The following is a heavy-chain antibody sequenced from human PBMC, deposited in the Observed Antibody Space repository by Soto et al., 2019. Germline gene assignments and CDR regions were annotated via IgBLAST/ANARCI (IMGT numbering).Heavy chain of an antibody. V-gene: IGHV4-59*01. CDR3: ALRSMAVVPEY. CDR2: LYYGRSA. CDR1: GDSISSYY. Sequence: QVQLQESGPGLVKPSVTLSLTCAVSGDSISSYYCMWIRQPPGKGLESIGYLYYGRSANYNPSLRSRVTLSVDTSTNQCSLTLSSMTAADTAVYYCALRSMAVVPEYWGQGTLVTVSS. J-gene: IGHJ4*02. D-gene: IGHD3-22*01.